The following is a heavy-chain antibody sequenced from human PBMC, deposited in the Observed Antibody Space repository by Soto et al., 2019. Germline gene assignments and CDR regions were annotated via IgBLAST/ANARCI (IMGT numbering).Heavy chain of an antibody. V-gene: IGHV3-23*01. CDR2: ILGSGGT. Sequence: EVQLLESGGGLVQPGGSLRLSCAASGFTFHTYAMSWVRQTPGKGLEWISGILGSGGTYYADSVKGRFTISRDNSKNTLYLQMNSLRAEDTAMYYCAKDRQPDGFWPFDHWGQGTLIIVSS. CDR3: AKDRQPDGFWPFDH. J-gene: IGHJ4*02. D-gene: IGHD3-3*01. CDR1: GFTFHTYA.